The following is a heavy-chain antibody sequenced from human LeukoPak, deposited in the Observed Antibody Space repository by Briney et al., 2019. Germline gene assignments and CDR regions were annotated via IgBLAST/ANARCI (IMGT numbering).Heavy chain of an antibody. CDR2: ISGDTAVT. J-gene: IGHJ4*02. CDR3: AKVGYCTNNCFRTHDY. D-gene: IGHD2-8*01. V-gene: IGHV3-23*01. CDR1: GFTFSASV. Sequence: GGSLRLSCVASGFTFSASVMSWVRQAPGKGLEWVSAISGDTAVTYYAASVKGRFTISRDNYKNTVCLQMSSLRAEDTATYYCAKVGYCTNNCFRTHDYWGQGALVTVSS.